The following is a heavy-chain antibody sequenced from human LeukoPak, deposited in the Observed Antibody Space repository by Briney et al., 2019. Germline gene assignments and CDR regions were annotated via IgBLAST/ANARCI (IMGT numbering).Heavy chain of an antibody. CDR2: ISSSSSYI. D-gene: IGHD6-6*01. J-gene: IGHJ5*02. CDR3: ARGYSSSSGHWLDP. V-gene: IGHV3-21*01. Sequence: GGSLRLSCAASGFTFSSYSMNWVRQAPGKGLEGVSSISSSSSYIYYADAVKGRFTISRDNAKHSLYLQMNSLRAEDTAVYYCARGYSSSSGHWLDPWGQGPLVPVSS. CDR1: GFTFSSYS.